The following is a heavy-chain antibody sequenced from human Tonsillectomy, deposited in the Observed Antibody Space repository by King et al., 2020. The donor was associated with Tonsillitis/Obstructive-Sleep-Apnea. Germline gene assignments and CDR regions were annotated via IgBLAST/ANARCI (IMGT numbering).Heavy chain of an antibody. D-gene: IGHD1-26*01. Sequence: QLQESGPGLVKPSETLSFTCTVSGGSISSSSYYWGWIRQPPGKGLEWIGSIYYSGSTYYNPSLKSRVTISVDTSKNQFSLKLGSVTAADTAVYYCATRGDSGATTPFDYWGQGTLVTVSS. CDR1: GGSISSSSYY. J-gene: IGHJ4*02. V-gene: IGHV4-39*01. CDR2: IYYSGST. CDR3: ATRGDSGATTPFDY.